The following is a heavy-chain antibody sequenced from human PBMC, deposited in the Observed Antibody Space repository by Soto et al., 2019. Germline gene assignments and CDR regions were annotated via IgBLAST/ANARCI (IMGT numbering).Heavy chain of an antibody. J-gene: IGHJ4*02. CDR2: IKYDGSST. D-gene: IGHD1-7*01. CDR1: GFTFSNYW. Sequence: EVQVVESGGGLVQPGGSLRLSCAASGFTFSNYWMHWVRQAPGKGLVWVSHIKYDGSSTSYADSVKGRFTVSRDNAKNTLFLQMNSLRAEDTAVYYCTREGTGSTPLDYWGQGTLVTVSS. V-gene: IGHV3-74*01. CDR3: TREGTGSTPLDY.